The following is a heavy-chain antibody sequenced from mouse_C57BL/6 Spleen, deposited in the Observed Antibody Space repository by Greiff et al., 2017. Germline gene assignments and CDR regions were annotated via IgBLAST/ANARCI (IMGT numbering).Heavy chain of an antibody. CDR1: GYTFTSYW. D-gene: IGHD1-1*01. J-gene: IGHJ1*03. CDR2: IDPSASTT. Sequence: QVQLQQPGAELVMPGASVKLSCKASGYTFTSYWMHWVKQRPGPGLEWIGEIDPSASTTNYTQKFKGKSTLTVDKSYSTAYLQLSSLTSEDSAVYYCARYTTVVDRYFDVWGTGTTVTVSS. CDR3: ARYTTVVDRYFDV. V-gene: IGHV1-69*01.